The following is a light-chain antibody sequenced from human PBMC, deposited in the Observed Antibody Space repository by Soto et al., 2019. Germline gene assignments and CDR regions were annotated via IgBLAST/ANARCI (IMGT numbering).Light chain of an antibody. V-gene: IGLV4-69*01. Sequence: QSVLTQPPSASASLGASVKLTCTLSSGHNSYAIAWHQQQPEKGPRYLIKLNSDGSHSKGDGIPDRFSGSSSGAERYLTISSLQSEDEADYYCQTWSTDIRVFGGGTKVTVL. CDR3: QTWSTDIRV. CDR2: LNSDGSH. CDR1: SGHNSYA. J-gene: IGLJ3*02.